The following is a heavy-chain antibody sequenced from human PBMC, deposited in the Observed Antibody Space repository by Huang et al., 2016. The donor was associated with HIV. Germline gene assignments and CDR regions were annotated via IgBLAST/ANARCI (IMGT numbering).Heavy chain of an antibody. V-gene: IGHV3-74*01. J-gene: IGHJ4*02. D-gene: IGHD3-22*01. CDR3: VRDPRIQSWLNYFDY. Sequence: EVQLVESGGGLVQPGGSLRLSCAASGFTFSSYWMHWVRQAPGKGLVWVSRMNSDGSSSGYADSVKGRFTISRYNAKNTLYLQMNSLRAEDTAVYYCVRDPRIQSWLNYFDYWGQGTLVSVSS. CDR2: MNSDGSSS. CDR1: GFTFSSYW.